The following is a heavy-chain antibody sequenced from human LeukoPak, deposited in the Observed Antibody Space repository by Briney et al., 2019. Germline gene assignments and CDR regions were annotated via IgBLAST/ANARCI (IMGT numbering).Heavy chain of an antibody. D-gene: IGHD5-24*01. CDR3: VGDQADTQFDSGEMIPLAH. J-gene: IGHJ4*02. Sequence: GGSLRLSCGVSGFSFGDYSMNWVRQNPEKGLEWLSSIDSSGAYIYYADSVEGRVTISRDNAKNSLFLQMSRLRAEDAAVYYCVGDQADTQFDSGEMIPLAHWGQGTLVIVSS. CDR1: GFSFGDYS. V-gene: IGHV3-21*01. CDR2: IDSSGAYI.